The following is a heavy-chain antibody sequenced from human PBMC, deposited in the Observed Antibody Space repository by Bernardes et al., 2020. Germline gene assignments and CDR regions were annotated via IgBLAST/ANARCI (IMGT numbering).Heavy chain of an antibody. J-gene: IGHJ4*02. D-gene: IGHD3-10*01. CDR1: GGSISTSSSW. Sequence: SETLSLTCTVSGGSISTSSSWWAWIHQPPGKGLEWIGSVYSSGTTYYNPSLKNRVAIFVDTSKNQFSLSLSSVTATDTAVFYCARRGGAGRSFDYWGQGAQVTVSS. CDR2: VYSSGTT. CDR3: ARRGGAGRSFDY. V-gene: IGHV4-39*01.